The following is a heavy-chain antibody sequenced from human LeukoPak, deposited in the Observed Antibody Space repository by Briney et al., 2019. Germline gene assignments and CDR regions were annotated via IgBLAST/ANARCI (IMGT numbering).Heavy chain of an antibody. D-gene: IGHD3-22*01. CDR1: GFTFSSYA. CDR2: ISYDGSNK. J-gene: IGHJ4*02. V-gene: IGHV3-30-3*01. CDR3: AKAPLSDSSGYSYFEY. Sequence: QPGGSLRLSCAASGFTFSSYAMHWVRQAPGKGLEWVAVISYDGSNKYYADSVKGRLTISRDNSKNTLYVQMNSLRAEDTAVYYCAKAPLSDSSGYSYFEYWGQGILVTVSS.